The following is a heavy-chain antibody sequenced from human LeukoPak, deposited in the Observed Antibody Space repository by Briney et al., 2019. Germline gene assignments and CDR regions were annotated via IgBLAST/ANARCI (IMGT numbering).Heavy chain of an antibody. CDR2: IDPSGIT. CDR3: ARHTWFGTRRFFDP. Sequence: SETLSLTCAVYGGSFRGYFWDWIRQTPGEGLEWIGLIDPSGITAYNPSLKSRATISVDTSKNQFSLKLTAVTVADTAVYFCARHTWFGTRRFFDPWGQGTLVTVSS. V-gene: IGHV4-34*01. D-gene: IGHD3-10*01. J-gene: IGHJ5*02. CDR1: GGSFRGYF.